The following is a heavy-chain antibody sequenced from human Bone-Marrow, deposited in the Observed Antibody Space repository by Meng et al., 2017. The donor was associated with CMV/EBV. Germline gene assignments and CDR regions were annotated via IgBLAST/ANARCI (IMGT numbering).Heavy chain of an antibody. CDR1: GFTFSSYA. CDR2: ISGSGRST. D-gene: IGHD6-13*01. V-gene: IGHV3-23*01. Sequence: GESLKISSAASGFTFSSYAMSWVRQAPGKGLEWVSAISGSGRSTYYADSVKGRFTISRDNSKNTLYLQMNSLRAEDTAVYYCAKNPAAAGKIGSDYWGQGTLVTVSS. CDR3: AKNPAAAGKIGSDY. J-gene: IGHJ4*02.